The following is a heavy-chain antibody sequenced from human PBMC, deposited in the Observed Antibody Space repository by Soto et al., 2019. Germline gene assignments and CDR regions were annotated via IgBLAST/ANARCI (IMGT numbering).Heavy chain of an antibody. D-gene: IGHD1-26*01. CDR1: GGSFSGYY. V-gene: IGHV4-34*01. CDR3: ARGREGIVGALIAAWFDP. CDR2: INHSGST. Sequence: SSETLSLTCAVYGGSFSGYYWSWIRQPPGKGLEWIGEINHSGSTNYNPSLKSRVTISVDTSKNQFSLKLSSVTAADTAVYYCARGREGIVGALIAAWFDPWGQGPLVTVSS. J-gene: IGHJ5*02.